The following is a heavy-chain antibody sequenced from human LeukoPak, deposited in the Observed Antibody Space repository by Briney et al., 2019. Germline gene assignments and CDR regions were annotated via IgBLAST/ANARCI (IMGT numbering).Heavy chain of an antibody. J-gene: IGHJ5*02. CDR2: INPNSGGT. Sequence: GASVKVSCKASGYTFTGYYMHWVRQAPGQGLEWMGWINPNSGGTNFAQKFQGRVTMTRGTSISTAYMELSRLRSDDTAVYYCAREYYGRALDPWGQGTLVTVSS. D-gene: IGHD2-21*01. CDR1: GYTFTGYY. CDR3: AREYYGRALDP. V-gene: IGHV1-2*02.